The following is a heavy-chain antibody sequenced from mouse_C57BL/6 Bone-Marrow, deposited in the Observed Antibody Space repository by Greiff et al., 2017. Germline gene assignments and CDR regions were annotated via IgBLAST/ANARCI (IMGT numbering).Heavy chain of an antibody. CDR3: ASSIYYYGSSLWYFDV. J-gene: IGHJ1*03. CDR2: INPNNGGT. CDR1: GYTFTDYN. D-gene: IGHD1-1*01. V-gene: IGHV1-18*01. Sequence: VQLQQSGPELVKPGASVKIPCKASGYTFTDYNMDWVKQSHGKSLEWIGDINPNNGGTIYNQKFKGKATLTVDKSSSTAYLELRSLTSEDTAVYYCASSIYYYGSSLWYFDVWGKGTTVTVSS.